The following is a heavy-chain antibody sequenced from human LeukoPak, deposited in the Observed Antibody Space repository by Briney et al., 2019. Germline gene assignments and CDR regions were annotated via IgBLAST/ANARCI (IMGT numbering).Heavy chain of an antibody. V-gene: IGHV1-18*01. Sequence: ASVKVSCKASGYTFTGYGISWVRQAPGQGLEWMGWISAYSGNPNYAQKLQGRVTMTTETSTSTAYLELRSLRSDDTAVYYCARERYSSSPRYIDVWGKGTTVTVSS. D-gene: IGHD6-13*01. CDR3: ARERYSSSPRYIDV. CDR2: ISAYSGNP. CDR1: GYTFTGYG. J-gene: IGHJ6*03.